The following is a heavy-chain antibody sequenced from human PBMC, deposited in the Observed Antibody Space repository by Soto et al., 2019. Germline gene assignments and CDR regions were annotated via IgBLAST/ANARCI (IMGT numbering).Heavy chain of an antibody. CDR3: ARDLLHYDFWSGYSAYFYYGTDV. V-gene: IGHV3-48*03. Sequence: GGSLRLSCAASGFTFSSYEMNWVRQAPGQGLEWVSYISDSGGTVYYADSVKGRFTVSRDNAQNSVYLQMNSLRTEDTAVYYCARDLLHYDFWSGYSAYFYYGTDVWGPGTTVTVSS. J-gene: IGHJ6*02. CDR1: GFTFSSYE. D-gene: IGHD3-3*01. CDR2: ISDSGGTV.